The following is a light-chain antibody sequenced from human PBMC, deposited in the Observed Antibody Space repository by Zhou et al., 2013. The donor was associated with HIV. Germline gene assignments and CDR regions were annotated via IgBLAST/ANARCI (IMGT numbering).Light chain of an antibody. CDR3: GTWDSSLNAGV. V-gene: IGLV3-1*01. Sequence: SYELTQPPSVSVSPGQTASITCSGDKLGDKYACWYQQKPGQSPVLVIYQNSNRPSGIPDRFSGSKSGTSATLAISGLQTGDGADYYCGTWDSSLNAGVFGGGTELTVL. J-gene: IGLJ3*02. CDR1: KLGDKY. CDR2: QNS.